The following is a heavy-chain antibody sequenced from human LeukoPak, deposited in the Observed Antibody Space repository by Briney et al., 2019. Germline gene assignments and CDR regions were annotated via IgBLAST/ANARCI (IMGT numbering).Heavy chain of an antibody. Sequence: SVKVSCKASGGTFSSYAISWVRQAPGQGLEWMGGIIPIFGTANYAQKFQGRVTITADKSTSTAYMELSSLRAEDTAVYYCAKDLVRYSSGEPQADYWGQGTLVTVSS. D-gene: IGHD6-19*01. V-gene: IGHV1-69*06. CDR1: GGTFSSYA. CDR2: IIPIFGTA. CDR3: AKDLVRYSSGEPQADY. J-gene: IGHJ4*02.